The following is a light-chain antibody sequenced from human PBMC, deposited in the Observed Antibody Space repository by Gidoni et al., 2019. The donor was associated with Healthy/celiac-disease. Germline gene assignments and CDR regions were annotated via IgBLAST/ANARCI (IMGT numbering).Light chain of an antibody. Sequence: VLTQSPATLSSSPGERATLSCRASQSVSSYLAWYQQKPGQAPRLLIYAASNWPTGIPARFSGSGSGTDFTLTISSLEPEDFAVYYCQQRCNWPITFGQGTRLEIK. CDR3: QQRCNWPIT. CDR2: AAS. J-gene: IGKJ5*01. V-gene: IGKV3-11*01. CDR1: QSVSSY.